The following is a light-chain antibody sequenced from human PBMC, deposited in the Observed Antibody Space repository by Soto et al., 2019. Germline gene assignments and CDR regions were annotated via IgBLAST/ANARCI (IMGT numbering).Light chain of an antibody. CDR2: EVS. CDR1: SSDVGGYNY. J-gene: IGLJ2*01. V-gene: IGLV2-14*01. Sequence: QSVLTQPASVSGSPGQSITISCTGTSSDVGGYNYVSWYQQHSGKAPKLMIYEVSNRPSGVSNRLSDSKSGNTASLTISGLQAEDEADYYCSSYTSSSPHVVFGGGTKLTVL. CDR3: SSYTSSSPHVV.